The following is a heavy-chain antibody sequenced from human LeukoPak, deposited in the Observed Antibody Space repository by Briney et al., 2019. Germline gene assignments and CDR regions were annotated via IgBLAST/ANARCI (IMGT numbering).Heavy chain of an antibody. J-gene: IGHJ2*01. Sequence: GASVKVSCKASGYTFTSYDINWVRQAAGQGLEWMGWMNPKSANTAYAQKFQGRVTMTRNTSISTAYMELSSLRSEDTAVYYCARPYYSSGFFGGDWYFDLWGRGTLVTVSS. CDR3: ARPYYSSGFFGGDWYFDL. D-gene: IGHD6-19*01. V-gene: IGHV1-8*01. CDR2: MNPKSANT. CDR1: GYTFTSYD.